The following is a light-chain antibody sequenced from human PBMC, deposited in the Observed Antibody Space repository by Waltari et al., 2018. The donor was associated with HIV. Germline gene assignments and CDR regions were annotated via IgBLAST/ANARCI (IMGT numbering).Light chain of an antibody. CDR3: ATWDDSLGFWL. CDR2: RND. J-gene: IGLJ3*02. V-gene: IGLV1-47*01. CDR1: RSNLGTNY. Sequence: QSVLTQPPSASGTPGQRVTISCSGSRSNLGTNYVSWYRQVPGPAPKLLIYRNDQRPPGVPDRFSGSKSGTSASLAISGLLSEDESDYHCATWDDSLGFWLFGGGTKLTVL.